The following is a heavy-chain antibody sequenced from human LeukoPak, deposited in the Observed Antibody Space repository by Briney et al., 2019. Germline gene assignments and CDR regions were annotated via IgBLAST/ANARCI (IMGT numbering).Heavy chain of an antibody. V-gene: IGHV3-30*03. CDR1: GFTFSSYG. D-gene: IGHD7-27*01. CDR2: ISYDGSNK. J-gene: IGHJ4*02. CDR3: ARDSTNWGLYFDY. Sequence: PGGSLRLSCAASGFTFSSYGMHWVRQAPGKGLEWVAVISYDGSNKYYADSVKGRFTISRDNSKNTVYLQMNSLRAGDTAIYYCARDSTNWGLYFDYWGQGALVTVSS.